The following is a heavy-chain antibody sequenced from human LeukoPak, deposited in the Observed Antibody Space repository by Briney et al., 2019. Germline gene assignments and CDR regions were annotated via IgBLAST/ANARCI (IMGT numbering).Heavy chain of an antibody. V-gene: IGHV1-2*02. CDR2: INPNSGGT. CDR1: GYTFTGYY. CDR3: ARGPRNGGWFPY. D-gene: IGHD6-19*01. J-gene: IGHJ4*02. Sequence: ASVKVSCKASGYTFTGYYMHSVRQAPGQGREWMGWINPNSGGTNYAQKFQGRGTMPRDTSLSTASMELSRLRSDDTAVYYCARGPRNGGWFPYWGQGTLVTVSS.